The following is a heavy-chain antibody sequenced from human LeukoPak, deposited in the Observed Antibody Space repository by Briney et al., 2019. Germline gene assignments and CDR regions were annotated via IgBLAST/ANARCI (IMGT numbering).Heavy chain of an antibody. CDR3: ARGYDYVWGSYRSYFDY. D-gene: IGHD3-16*02. V-gene: IGHV4-59*12. J-gene: IGHJ4*02. Sequence: SETLSLTCTVSGGSISSYYWSWIRQPPGKGLEWIGYIYYSGSTNYNPSLKSRVTISVDTSKNQFSLKLSSVTAANTAVYYCARGYDYVWGSYRSYFDYWGQGTLVTVSS. CDR1: GGSISSYY. CDR2: IYYSGST.